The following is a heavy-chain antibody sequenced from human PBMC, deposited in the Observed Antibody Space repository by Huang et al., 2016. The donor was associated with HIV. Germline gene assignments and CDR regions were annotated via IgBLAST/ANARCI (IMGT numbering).Heavy chain of an antibody. J-gene: IGHJ3*01. CDR2: KIPRFGTR. D-gene: IGHD3-16*01. V-gene: IGHV1-69*13. CDR1: GGSFNNLG. Sequence: QVQLVQSGAEVRKPGSSVKVSCRASGGSFNNLGINWVRQAPGQGLEWMGEKIPRFGTRNDAQRFKDRVTITADETTGVVHLEVTSLRSDDTAVYFCAKRGGAWGSPYAFDLWGPGTMVTVSS. CDR3: AKRGGAWGSPYAFDL.